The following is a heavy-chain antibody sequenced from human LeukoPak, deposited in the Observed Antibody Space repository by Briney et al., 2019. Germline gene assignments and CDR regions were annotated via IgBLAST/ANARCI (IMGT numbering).Heavy chain of an antibody. V-gene: IGHV1-18*01. Sequence: ASVKVSCKASGYTFTSYGISWVRQAPGQGLEWMGWISAYNGNTNYAQKLQGRVTMTTDTSTSTAYMELRSLRSDDTAVYYCARFFPRSRKAAAGTVEGFDPWGQGTLVTVSS. D-gene: IGHD6-13*01. J-gene: IGHJ5*02. CDR1: GYTFTSYG. CDR3: ARFFPRSRKAAAGTVEGFDP. CDR2: ISAYNGNT.